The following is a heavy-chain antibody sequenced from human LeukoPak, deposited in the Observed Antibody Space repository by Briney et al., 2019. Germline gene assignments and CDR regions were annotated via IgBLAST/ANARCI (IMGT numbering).Heavy chain of an antibody. D-gene: IGHD6-13*01. CDR3: ARASIAAASLGLTDY. V-gene: IGHV3-21*01. Sequence: GGSLRLSCAASGFTFSSYSMNWVRQAPGKGLEWVSSISSSSSYIYYADSVKGRFTTSRDNAKNSLYLQMNSLRAEDTAVYYCARASIAAASLGLTDYWGQGTLVTVSS. J-gene: IGHJ4*02. CDR1: GFTFSSYS. CDR2: ISSSSSYI.